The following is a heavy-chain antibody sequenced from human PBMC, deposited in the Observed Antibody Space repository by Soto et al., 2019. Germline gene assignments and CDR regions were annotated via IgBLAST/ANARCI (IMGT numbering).Heavy chain of an antibody. J-gene: IGHJ6*02. CDR3: AKGREWFGELEGMDV. D-gene: IGHD3-10*01. Sequence: EVQLLESGGGLVQPGGSLRLSCAAYGFTFSSYAMSWVRQAPGKGLEWVSAISGSGGSTYYADSVKGRFTISRDNSRNTLYLQMNSLRAEDTAVYYCAKGREWFGELEGMDVWGQGTTVTVSS. CDR2: ISGSGGST. V-gene: IGHV3-23*01. CDR1: GFTFSSYA.